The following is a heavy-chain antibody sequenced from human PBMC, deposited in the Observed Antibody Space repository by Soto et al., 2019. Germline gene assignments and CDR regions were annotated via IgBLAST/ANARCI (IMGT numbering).Heavy chain of an antibody. CDR2: IGRGGDT. CDR1: GFTLTSYG. J-gene: IGHJ6*02. CDR3: AKDGTTAGIHYYGMDV. Sequence: GGSLRLSCEVSGFTLTSYGMNWVRQAPDKGLEWVSTIGRGGDTYYADSVKGRFTISRDNSKNTLFLQMNSLRAEDTALYFCAKDGTTAGIHYYGMDVWGPGTTVTVSS. V-gene: IGHV3-23*01. D-gene: IGHD1-1*01.